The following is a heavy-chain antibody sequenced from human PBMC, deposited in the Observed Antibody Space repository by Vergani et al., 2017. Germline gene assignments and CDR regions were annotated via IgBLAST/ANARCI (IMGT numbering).Heavy chain of an antibody. CDR3: ARRSVNYYYYYMDV. CDR1: GGSISSYY. D-gene: IGHD4-23*01. J-gene: IGHJ6*03. CDR2: IYYSGCT. V-gene: IGHV4-59*01. Sequence: QVQLQESGPGLVKPSETLSLTCTVSGGSISSYYWRWIRQPPGKGREWVGYIYYSGCTNYNPSLKSRVTISVDTSKNQFSLKLSSVTDADTAVYYCARRSVNYYYYYMDVWGKGTTVTVSS.